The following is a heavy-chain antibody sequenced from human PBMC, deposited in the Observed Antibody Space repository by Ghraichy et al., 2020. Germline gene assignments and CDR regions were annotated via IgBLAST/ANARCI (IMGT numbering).Heavy chain of an antibody. CDR3: AKEVGYNSYYYYYMDV. J-gene: IGHJ6*03. Sequence: GGSLRLSCAASGFTFNRHAISWVRQAPGKGLTWVSSISGSGGNIYYADSVKGRFTVSRDNSKNTLYLQMNTLKAEDTAVYYCAKEVGYNSYYYYYMDVWGKGTTVTVSS. CDR2: ISGSGGNI. CDR1: GFTFNRHA. V-gene: IGHV3-23*01. D-gene: IGHD5-24*01.